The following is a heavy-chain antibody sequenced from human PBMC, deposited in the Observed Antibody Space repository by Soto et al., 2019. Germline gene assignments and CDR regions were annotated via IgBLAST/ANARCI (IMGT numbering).Heavy chain of an antibody. CDR1: GFSLSTSGVG. V-gene: IGHV2-5*02. CDR2: IYWDDDK. D-gene: IGHD3-10*01. J-gene: IGHJ4*02. Sequence: QITLKESGPTLVNPTQTLTLTCTFSGFSLSTSGVGVGGIRQPPGKALEWLALIYWDDDKNYSPSLKNRLTITKDTTKNQVVLSMTNMDPVDTATYYCAHTPYYGTGSPVDYWGRGTLVTVSS. CDR3: AHTPYYGTGSPVDY.